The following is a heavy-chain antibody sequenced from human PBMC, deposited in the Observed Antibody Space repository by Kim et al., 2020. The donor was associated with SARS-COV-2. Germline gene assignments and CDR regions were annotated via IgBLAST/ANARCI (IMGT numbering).Heavy chain of an antibody. CDR1: GGSVSSGSYF. V-gene: IGHV4-61*01. D-gene: IGHD3-3*01. CDR2: IYYSGNT. J-gene: IGHJ4*02. Sequence: SETLSLTCTVSGGSVSSGSYFWSWIRQPPGKGLEWIGYIYYSGNTNYNPSLKSRVTMSVDTSKNQFSLKLRSVTAADTAVYYCARAPNDFWSGYPYYVDYWGERALVTVS. CDR3: ARAPNDFWSGYPYYVDY.